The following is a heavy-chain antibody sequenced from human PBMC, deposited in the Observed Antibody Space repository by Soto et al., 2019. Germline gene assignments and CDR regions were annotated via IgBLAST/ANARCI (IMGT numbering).Heavy chain of an antibody. D-gene: IGHD2-8*02. J-gene: IGHJ4*02. CDR3: ARDKITGLFDY. V-gene: IGHV4-31*03. CDR2: IYYSGST. CDR1: GGSISSGGYY. Sequence: PSETLSLTCTVSGGSISSGGYYWSWIRQHPGKGLEWIGYIYYSGSTYYNPSLKSRVTISVDTSKNQFSLKLTSVTAADTAVYYCARDKITGLFDYWAREPWSPSPQ.